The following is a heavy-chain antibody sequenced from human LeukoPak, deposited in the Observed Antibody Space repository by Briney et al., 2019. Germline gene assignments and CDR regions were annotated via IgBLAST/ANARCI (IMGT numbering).Heavy chain of an antibody. D-gene: IGHD2/OR15-2a*01. J-gene: IGHJ4*02. V-gene: IGHV3-74*01. Sequence: GGSLRLSCAASGFTFSNFWMHWVRQTPGKGLVWVSRINSDGSSTSYADSVKGRFTISRDNAKNTLYLQMNSLRAEDTAVYYCAVNMAHFDYWGQGTLVTVSS. CDR2: INSDGSST. CDR1: GFTFSNFW. CDR3: AVNMAHFDY.